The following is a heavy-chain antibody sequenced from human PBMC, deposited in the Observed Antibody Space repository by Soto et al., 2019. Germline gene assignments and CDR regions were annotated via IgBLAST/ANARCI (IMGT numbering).Heavy chain of an antibody. CDR1: GGSISSGGYS. Sequence: SETLSLTCAVSGGSISSGGYSWSWIRQPPGKGLEWIGYIYHSGSTYYNPSLKSRVTISVDRSKNQFSLKLSSVTAADTAVYYCARGHDYYDSSGYFPYFDYWGQGTLVPVYS. CDR2: IYHSGST. V-gene: IGHV4-30-2*01. J-gene: IGHJ4*02. CDR3: ARGHDYYDSSGYFPYFDY. D-gene: IGHD3-22*01.